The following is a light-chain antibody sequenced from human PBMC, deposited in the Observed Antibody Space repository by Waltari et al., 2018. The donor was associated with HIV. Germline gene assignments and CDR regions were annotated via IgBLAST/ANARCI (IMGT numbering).Light chain of an antibody. CDR2: EDS. CDR1: ALPKKY. J-gene: IGLJ2*01. V-gene: IGLV3-10*01. CDR3: YSTDSSGNHGV. Sequence: SYELTQPPSVPVSPGQTARNPRSGDALPKKYANWYQQKSGQAPVLVIYEDSKRPSGIPERFSGSSSGTMATLTISGAQVEDEADYYCYSTDSSGNHGVFGGGTKLTVL.